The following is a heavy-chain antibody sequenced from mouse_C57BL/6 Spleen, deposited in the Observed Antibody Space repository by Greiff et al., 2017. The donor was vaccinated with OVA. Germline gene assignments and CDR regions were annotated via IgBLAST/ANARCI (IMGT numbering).Heavy chain of an antibody. Sequence: EVMLVESGGGSVQPKGSLKLSCAASGFSFNTYAMNWVRQAPGKGLEWVARIRSKSNNYATYYADSVKDRFTISRDDSESMLYLQMNNLKTEDTAMYYCVSLARDLAYWGQGTLVTVSA. CDR2: IRSKSNNYAT. CDR3: VSLARDLAY. J-gene: IGHJ3*01. V-gene: IGHV10-1*01. D-gene: IGHD3-3*01. CDR1: GFSFNTYA.